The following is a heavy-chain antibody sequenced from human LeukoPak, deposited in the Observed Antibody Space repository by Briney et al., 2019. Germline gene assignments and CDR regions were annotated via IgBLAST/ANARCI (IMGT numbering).Heavy chain of an antibody. J-gene: IGHJ5*02. CDR3: ARESPAPFYCSSTSCSSTGFDP. V-gene: IGHV4-39*02. Sequence: PSETLSLTCTVSGGSISSSSYYWGWIRQPPGKGLEWIGSIYYSGSTYYNPSLKSRVTISVDTSKNQFSLKLSSVTAADTAVYYCARESPAPFYCSSTSCSSTGFDPWGQGTLVTVSS. CDR1: GGSISSSSYY. CDR2: IYYSGST. D-gene: IGHD2-2*01.